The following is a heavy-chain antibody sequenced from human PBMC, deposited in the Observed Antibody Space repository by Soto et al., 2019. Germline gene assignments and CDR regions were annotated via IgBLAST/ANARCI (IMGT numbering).Heavy chain of an antibody. V-gene: IGHV3-23*01. Sequence: EVEVLESGGGLVQPGGSLRLSCAASGFTFSAYVMSWVRQAPGKGLEWVSSITSSGGGTYYADSVKGRFTVSRDNSKNTVYLQMNSLRDEDTAVYYCAKDPLRSSRHWGPFNWFDPWGQGTLVTVSS. CDR2: ITSSGGGT. D-gene: IGHD3-16*01. J-gene: IGHJ5*02. CDR3: AKDPLRSSRHWGPFNWFDP. CDR1: GFTFSAYV.